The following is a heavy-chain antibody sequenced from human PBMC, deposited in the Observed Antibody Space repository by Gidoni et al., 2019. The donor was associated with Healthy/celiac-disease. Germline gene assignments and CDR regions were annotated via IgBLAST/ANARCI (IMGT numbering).Heavy chain of an antibody. V-gene: IGHV1-18*01. J-gene: IGHJ4*02. CDR3: ARGGDYYDPLVGGDY. CDR2: ISAYKGNT. D-gene: IGHD3-22*01. CDR1: GYTFTSYG. Sequence: QVQLVQSGAEVKKPGSSVKVSCKASGYTFTSYGISWVRQAPGQGFEWMGWISAYKGNTNFAQKLQGRVTMTTDTSTSTAYMELRSLRSDDTAVYYCARGGDYYDPLVGGDYWGQGTLVTVSS.